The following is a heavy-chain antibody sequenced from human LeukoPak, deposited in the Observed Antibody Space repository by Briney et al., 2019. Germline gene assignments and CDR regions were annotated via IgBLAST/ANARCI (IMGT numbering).Heavy chain of an antibody. Sequence: PSETLSLTCGVSGASMSSGFYWGWIRQPPGKGLEWIGSIYHTGNTHYNPSLKSRVTISIDTSKNQFSLKVKSVTAADTAIYYCSSCYSDSYFDLWGRGTLVTVSS. CDR3: SSCYSDSYFDL. D-gene: IGHD2-2*02. J-gene: IGHJ2*01. CDR2: IYHTGNT. V-gene: IGHV4-38-2*01. CDR1: GASMSSGFY.